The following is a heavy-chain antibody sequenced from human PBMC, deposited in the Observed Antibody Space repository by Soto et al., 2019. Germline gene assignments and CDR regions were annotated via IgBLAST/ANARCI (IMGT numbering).Heavy chain of an antibody. D-gene: IGHD4-4*01. CDR1: GFTFSSYA. CDR3: AKDGLQGEFDY. Sequence: EVQLLESGGGLVQPGGSLRISCAASGFTFSSYAMSWVRQAPGKGLEWVSAISGSGGSTYYADSVKGRFTISRDNSKNTLYLQINSLRAEDTAGYDCAKDGLQGEFDYWGQGTLVTVSS. CDR2: ISGSGGST. J-gene: IGHJ4*02. V-gene: IGHV3-23*01.